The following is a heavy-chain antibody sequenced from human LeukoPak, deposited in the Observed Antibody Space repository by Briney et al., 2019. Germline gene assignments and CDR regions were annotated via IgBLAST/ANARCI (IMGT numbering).Heavy chain of an antibody. J-gene: IGHJ4*02. Sequence: ASVKVPCKVSGYTLTELSMHWVRQAPGKGLEWMEGFDPEDGETIYAQKFQGRVTMTEDTSTDTAYMELSSLRSEDTAVYYCATDVWFGESSFDYWGQGTLVTVSS. CDR2: FDPEDGET. D-gene: IGHD3-10*01. CDR1: GYTLTELS. CDR3: ATDVWFGESSFDY. V-gene: IGHV1-24*01.